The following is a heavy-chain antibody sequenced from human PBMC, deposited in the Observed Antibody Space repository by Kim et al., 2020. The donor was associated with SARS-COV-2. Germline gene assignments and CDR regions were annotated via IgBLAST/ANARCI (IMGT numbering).Heavy chain of an antibody. V-gene: IGHV5-51*01. CDR2: IYPGDSDT. Sequence: GESLKISCKGSGYSFTSYWIGWVRQMPGKGLEWMGIIYPGDSDTRYSPSFQGQVTISADKSISTAYLQWSSLKASDTAMYYCARLVDTAMVQYGMDVWGQGTTVTVSS. J-gene: IGHJ6*02. CDR3: ARLVDTAMVQYGMDV. CDR1: GYSFTSYW. D-gene: IGHD5-18*01.